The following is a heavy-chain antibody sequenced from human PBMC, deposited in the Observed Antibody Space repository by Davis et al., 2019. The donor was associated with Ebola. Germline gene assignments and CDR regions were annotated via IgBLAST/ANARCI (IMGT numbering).Heavy chain of an antibody. J-gene: IGHJ4*02. CDR1: GGSISSYY. V-gene: IGHV4-59*01. Sequence: MPGGSLRLSCTVSGGSISSYYWSWNRQPPGKGLEWIGYIYYSGSTNYNPSLKSRVTISVDTSKNQFSLKLSSVTAADTAVYYCARGGFRDSFDYWGQGTLVTVSS. CDR3: ARGGFRDSFDY. CDR2: IYYSGST. D-gene: IGHD3-10*01.